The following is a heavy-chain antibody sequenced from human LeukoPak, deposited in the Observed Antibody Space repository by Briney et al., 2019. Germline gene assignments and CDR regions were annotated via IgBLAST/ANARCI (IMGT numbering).Heavy chain of an antibody. CDR1: GFTFDNYA. V-gene: IGHV3-43*02. D-gene: IGHD6-13*01. J-gene: IGHJ5*02. Sequence: PGGSLRLSCAASGFTFDNYAMHWVRQAPGKGLEWVSLISGDGDTTYYADSVKGRFTISRDNSKSSLYLQMNSLRTEDTALYYCAKSSAAAYNWSDPWGQGTLVTVSS. CDR2: ISGDGDTT. CDR3: AKSSAAAYNWSDP.